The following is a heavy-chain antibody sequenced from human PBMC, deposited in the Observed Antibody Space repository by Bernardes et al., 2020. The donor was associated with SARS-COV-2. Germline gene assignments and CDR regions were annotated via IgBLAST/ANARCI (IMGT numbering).Heavy chain of an antibody. Sequence: SVKVSCKASGCTFAISAISWLRQAPGPGPEGMGVIIPMSGTPNYAQQFQGRLTITADESTSTAYMELNRLRSEDTAIYYRAREKGRGFRALDYWGQGTLVSVAS. CDR3: AREKGRGFRALDY. D-gene: IGHD3-10*01. V-gene: IGHV1-69*13. CDR2: IIPMSGTP. CDR1: GCTFAISA. J-gene: IGHJ4*01.